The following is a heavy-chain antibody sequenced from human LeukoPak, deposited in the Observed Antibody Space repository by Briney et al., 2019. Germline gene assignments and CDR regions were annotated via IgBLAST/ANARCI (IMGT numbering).Heavy chain of an antibody. Sequence: GGSLRLSCAASGFTFSSYSMNWVRQAPGKGLEWVSSISSSSSYIYYADSVKGRFTISRDNAKNSLYLQMNSLRAEDTAVYNCARTADYYYGMDVWGQGTTVTVSS. CDR1: GFTFSSYS. V-gene: IGHV3-21*01. D-gene: IGHD5-18*01. J-gene: IGHJ6*02. CDR2: ISSSSSYI. CDR3: ARTADYYYGMDV.